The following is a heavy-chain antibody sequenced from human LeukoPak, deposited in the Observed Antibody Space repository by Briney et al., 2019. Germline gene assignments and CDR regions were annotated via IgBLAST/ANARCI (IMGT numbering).Heavy chain of an antibody. CDR1: GFTFSSYS. Sequence: GGSLRLSCAASGFTFSSYSMNWVRQAPGKGLEWVSSISSSSSYIYYADSVKGRFTISRDNAKNSLYLQMNSLRAGDTAVYYCARADSSVGAFDIWGQGTMVTVSS. CDR3: ARADSSVGAFDI. V-gene: IGHV3-21*01. J-gene: IGHJ3*02. CDR2: ISSSSSYI. D-gene: IGHD3-22*01.